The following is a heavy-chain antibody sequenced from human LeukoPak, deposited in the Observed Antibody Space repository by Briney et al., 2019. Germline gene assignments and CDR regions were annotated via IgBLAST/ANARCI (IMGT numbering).Heavy chain of an antibody. CDR1: GFTFSSYA. CDR3: ARDHYDSSGYPNLRFDY. Sequence: GGSLRLSCAASGFTFSSYAMHWVRQAPGKGLEWVAVISHDGSNKYYADSVRGRFTISRDNSKNTLYLQMNSLRAEDTAVYYCARDHYDSSGYPNLRFDYWGQGTLVTVSS. V-gene: IGHV3-30-3*01. CDR2: ISHDGSNK. D-gene: IGHD3-22*01. J-gene: IGHJ4*02.